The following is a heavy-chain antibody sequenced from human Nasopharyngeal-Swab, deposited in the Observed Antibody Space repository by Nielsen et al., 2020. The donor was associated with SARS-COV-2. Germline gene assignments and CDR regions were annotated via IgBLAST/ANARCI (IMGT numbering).Heavy chain of an antibody. CDR1: GYSFTNYW. V-gene: IGHV5-51*01. CDR2: IYPGDSSI. J-gene: IGHJ4*02. CDR3: ARRGDCNGNPCYSDY. D-gene: IGHD2-21*02. Sequence: GESLKISCKASGYSFTNYWIGWVRQMPGTGLVWMGLIYPGDSSIRYIPSFQGQVTISVDKSISTTYLQWSNLKASDAATYYCARRGDCNGNPCYSDYWGQGTLVTVSS.